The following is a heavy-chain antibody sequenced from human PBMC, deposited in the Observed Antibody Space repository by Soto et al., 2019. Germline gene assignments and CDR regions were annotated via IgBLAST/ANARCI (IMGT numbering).Heavy chain of an antibody. D-gene: IGHD3-10*01. Sequence: PGESRKISCXGSGYSFTSYWIGWVRQMPGKGLEWMGIIYPGDSDTRYSPSFQGQVTISADKSISTAYLQWSSLKASDTAMYYCARLHYYGSGSYYGMGVWGQGTTVTVSS. CDR1: GYSFTSYW. CDR3: ARLHYYGSGSYYGMGV. CDR2: IYPGDSDT. V-gene: IGHV5-51*01. J-gene: IGHJ6*02.